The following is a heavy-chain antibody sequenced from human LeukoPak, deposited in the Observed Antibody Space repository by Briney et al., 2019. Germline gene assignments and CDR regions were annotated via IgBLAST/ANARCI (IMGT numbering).Heavy chain of an antibody. Sequence: PGGSLRLSCAASGFTFSSYSMNWVRQAPGKGLEWVSSISGSSFYMYYTDSVKGRFTISRDNAEKSLYLQMNSLRADDTAVYYCARDPSATYGEPIDYWGQGTLVTVSS. CDR3: ARDPSATYGEPIDY. CDR2: ISGSSFYM. D-gene: IGHD3-10*01. CDR1: GFTFSSYS. V-gene: IGHV3-21*01. J-gene: IGHJ4*02.